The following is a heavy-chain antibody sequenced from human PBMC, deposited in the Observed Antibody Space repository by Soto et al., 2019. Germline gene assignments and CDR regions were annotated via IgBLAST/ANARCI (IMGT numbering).Heavy chain of an antibody. CDR3: ARDGGSIAARFLYDY. CDR2: INAGNGDT. D-gene: IGHD6-6*01. CDR1: GYAFSGYV. J-gene: IGHJ4*02. Sequence: ASVKVSCKASGYAFSGYVIHWVRQAPGQRLEWMGWINAGNGDTKYSQKLQGRVTITRDTSASTAYMELSSLRSEDTAVYYCARDGGSIAARFLYDYWGQGTLVTVSS. V-gene: IGHV1-3*01.